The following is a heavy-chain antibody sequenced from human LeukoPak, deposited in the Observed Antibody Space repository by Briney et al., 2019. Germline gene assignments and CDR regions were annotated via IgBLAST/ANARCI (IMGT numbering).Heavy chain of an antibody. J-gene: IGHJ4*02. CDR2: ISYDGSNK. Sequence: PGGSLRLSCAASGFTFSSYAMHWVRQAPGKGLEWVAVISYDGSNKYYADSVKGRFTISRDNSKNTLYLQMNSLRAEDTALYYCAKGSDQLPYYFDYWGQGTLVTVSS. V-gene: IGHV3-30*04. CDR3: AKGSDQLPYYFDY. CDR1: GFTFSSYA. D-gene: IGHD2-2*01.